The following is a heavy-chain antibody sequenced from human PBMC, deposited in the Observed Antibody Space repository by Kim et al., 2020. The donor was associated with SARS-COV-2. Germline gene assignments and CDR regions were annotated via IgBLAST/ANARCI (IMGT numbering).Heavy chain of an antibody. CDR1: GYSFTSYW. Sequence: GESLKISCKGSGYSFTSYWIGWVRQMPGKGLEWMGIIYPGDSDTRYSPSFQGQVTISADKSISTAYLQWSSLKASDTAMYYCARGNIYYGSGSNWFDPWGQGTLVTVSS. CDR3: ARGNIYYGSGSNWFDP. D-gene: IGHD3-10*01. V-gene: IGHV5-51*01. CDR2: IYPGDSDT. J-gene: IGHJ5*02.